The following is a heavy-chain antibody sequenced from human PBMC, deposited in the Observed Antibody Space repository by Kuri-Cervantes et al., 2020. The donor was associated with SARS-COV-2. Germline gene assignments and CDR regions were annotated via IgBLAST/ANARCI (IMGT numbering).Heavy chain of an antibody. J-gene: IGHJ3*02. Sequence: SETLSLTCTVSGGSVSSGSYYWSWIRQPPGKGLEWIGYIYYSGSTNYNPSLKSRVTISVDTSKNQFSLRLSSVTAADTAVYYSARVPRFCTNGVCYAFDIWGQGTMVTVSS. V-gene: IGHV4-61*01. CDR2: IYYSGST. CDR3: ARVPRFCTNGVCYAFDI. CDR1: GGSVSSGSYY. D-gene: IGHD2-8*01.